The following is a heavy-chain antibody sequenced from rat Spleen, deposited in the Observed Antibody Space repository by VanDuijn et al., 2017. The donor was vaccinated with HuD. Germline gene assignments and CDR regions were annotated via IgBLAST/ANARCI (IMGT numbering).Heavy chain of an antibody. D-gene: IGHD1-9*01. CDR3: ARHPTYYGFDGDWFAC. CDR1: GFIFNNYW. V-gene: IGHV5-31*01. J-gene: IGHJ3*01. CDR2: ILRSGENT. Sequence: EVQLVESGGGLVQPGGSLKLSCVASGFIFNNYWLTWIRQAPGKGLEWVASILRSGENTYYSDSVKGRFTISRDNAKSTLYLQMNRLRSEDTATYYCARHPTYYGFDGDWFACWGQGTLVTVSS.